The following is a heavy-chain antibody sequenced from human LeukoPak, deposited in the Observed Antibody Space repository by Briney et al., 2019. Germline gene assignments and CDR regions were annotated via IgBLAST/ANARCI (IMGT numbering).Heavy chain of an antibody. D-gene: IGHD3-22*01. V-gene: IGHV1-18*01. CDR3: ARRDDSSGYYYVFGY. J-gene: IGHJ4*02. CDR2: ISAYNGNT. Sequence: ASVKVSCKASGYTFTSYAMNWVRQAPGQGLEWMGWISAYNGNTNYAQKLQGRVTMTTDTSTSTAYMELRSLRSDDTAVYYCARRDDSSGYYYVFGYWGQGTLVTVSS. CDR1: GYTFTSYA.